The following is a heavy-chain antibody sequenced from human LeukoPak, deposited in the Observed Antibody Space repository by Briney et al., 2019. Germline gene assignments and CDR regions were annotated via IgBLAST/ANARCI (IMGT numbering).Heavy chain of an antibody. D-gene: IGHD2-8*01. CDR2: IQYDGSNK. CDR3: AKDQGYFTSAGY. J-gene: IGHJ4*02. V-gene: IGHV3-30*02. Sequence: GGSLRLSCEASGFFFSTYWMAWVRQAPGKGLEWVAFIQYDGSNKYYTDSVKGRFTISRDNSKNTLYLQMNSLRAEDTAVYYCAKDQGYFTSAGYWGQGTLVTVSS. CDR1: GFFFSTYW.